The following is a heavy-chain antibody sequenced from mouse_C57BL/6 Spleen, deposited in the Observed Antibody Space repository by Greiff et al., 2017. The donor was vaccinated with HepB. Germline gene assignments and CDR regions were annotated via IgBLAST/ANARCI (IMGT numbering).Heavy chain of an antibody. V-gene: IGHV5-6*02. D-gene: IGHD2-4*01. Sequence: DVMLVESGGDLVKPGGSLKLSCAASGFTFSSYGMSWVRQTPDKRLEWVATISSGGSYTYYPDSVKGRFTISRDNAKNTLYLQMSSLKSEDTAMYYCARQGDDYDEGVFAYWGQGTLVTVSA. CDR1: GFTFSSYG. CDR3: ARQGDDYDEGVFAY. CDR2: ISSGGSYT. J-gene: IGHJ3*01.